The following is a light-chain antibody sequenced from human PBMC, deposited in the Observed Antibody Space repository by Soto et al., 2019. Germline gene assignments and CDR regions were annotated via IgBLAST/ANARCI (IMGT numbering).Light chain of an antibody. CDR3: QQGNNFPFT. J-gene: IGKJ3*01. CDR2: GAS. V-gene: IGKV1-12*01. CDR1: RNVSSW. Sequence: DIQITQSPSSVSASVGNRVTVTCRTSRNVSSWLAWYQQTPGKAPKLMIHGASTLQRGVPSRFSGSGSGTEFSLTISSLQSEDFATYFCQQGNNFPFTFGPGTKVDI.